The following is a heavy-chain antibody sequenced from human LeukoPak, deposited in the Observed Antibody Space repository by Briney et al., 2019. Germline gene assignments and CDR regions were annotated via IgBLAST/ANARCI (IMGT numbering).Heavy chain of an antibody. J-gene: IGHJ6*02. Sequence: GGSLRLSCAASGFTFSSHAMGWVRQAXXXXXXXXSSITGSGGSTYYGDSVKGRFTISRDNSKKTLYLQMNSLRAEDTAVYYCAKDGGGSLEWLPPMDVWGQGTTVTVSS. CDR3: AKDGGGSLEWLPPMDV. V-gene: IGHV3-23*01. CDR1: GFTFSSHA. D-gene: IGHD3-3*01. CDR2: ITGSGGST.